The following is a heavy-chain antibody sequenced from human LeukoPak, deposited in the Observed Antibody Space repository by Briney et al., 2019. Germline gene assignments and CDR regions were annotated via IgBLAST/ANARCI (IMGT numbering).Heavy chain of an antibody. CDR2: INHNGTT. CDR1: GGSISSYY. Sequence: SETLSLTCTVSGGSISSYYWSWIRQAPGKGLEWIGEINHNGTTSSNPSLKGRVTISVDTSRSRFSLKLNSATAADTAVYYCARGFLGLNGGVWGQGTTVTVSS. V-gene: IGHV4-34*01. J-gene: IGHJ6*02. D-gene: IGHD7-27*01. CDR3: ARGFLGLNGGV.